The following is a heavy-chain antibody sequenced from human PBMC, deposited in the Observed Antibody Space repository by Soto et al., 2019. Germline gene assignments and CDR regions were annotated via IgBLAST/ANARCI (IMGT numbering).Heavy chain of an antibody. V-gene: IGHV3-23*01. CDR2: IIGGGTT. Sequence: GGSLRLSCAASGFTFSTYTMNWVRQGPGQGLEWVSAIIGGGTTYYADSVKGRFTISRDDSKNTLYLQMNSLSVEDTAVYYCAKVMGDSSGYDFVSDHWGQGTLVTVSS. J-gene: IGHJ4*02. CDR3: AKVMGDSSGYDFVSDH. CDR1: GFTFSTYT. D-gene: IGHD3-22*01.